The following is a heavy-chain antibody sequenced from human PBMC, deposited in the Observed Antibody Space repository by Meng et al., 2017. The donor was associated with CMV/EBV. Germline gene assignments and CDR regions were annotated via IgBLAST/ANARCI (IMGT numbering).Heavy chain of an antibody. J-gene: IGHJ4*02. CDR1: GFPFNSNS. D-gene: IGHD6-19*01. CDR3: AKPRGSGLKYFFDF. Sequence: ASGFPFNSNSMIWVRQAPGKGLEWVSTIVSTGVSTYYADSVKGRFTISRDNSKNTLYLQMTSLRAEDTAVYYCAKPRGSGLKYFFDFWGQGTLVTVSS. V-gene: IGHV3-23*01. CDR2: IVSTGVST.